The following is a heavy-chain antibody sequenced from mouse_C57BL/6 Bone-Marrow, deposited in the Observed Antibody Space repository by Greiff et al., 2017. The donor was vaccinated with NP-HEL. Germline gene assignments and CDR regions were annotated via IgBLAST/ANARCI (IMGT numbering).Heavy chain of an antibody. CDR3: AKAGTTVVAKSWYFDV. J-gene: IGHJ1*03. CDR2: IWRGGST. CDR1: GFSLTSYG. V-gene: IGHV2-5*01. D-gene: IGHD1-1*01. Sequence: VQLVESGPGLVQPSQSLSITCTVSGFSLTSYGVHWVRQSPGKGLEWLGVIWRGGSTDYNAAFMSRLSITKDNSKSQVFFKMNSLQADDTAIYYCAKAGTTVVAKSWYFDVWGTGTTVTVSS.